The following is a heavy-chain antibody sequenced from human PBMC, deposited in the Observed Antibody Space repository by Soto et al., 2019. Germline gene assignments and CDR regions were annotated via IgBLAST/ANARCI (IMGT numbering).Heavy chain of an antibody. Sequence: PSEMLSLTXAVSGGSISSGGYSWSWIRQPPGKGLEWIGYIYHSGSTYYNPSLKSRVTISVDRSKNQFSLKLSSVTAADTAVYYCARGGYYDSSGYYPDNWFDPWGQGTLVTVSS. CDR1: GGSISSGGYS. V-gene: IGHV4-30-2*01. CDR2: IYHSGST. J-gene: IGHJ5*02. CDR3: ARGGYYDSSGYYPDNWFDP. D-gene: IGHD3-22*01.